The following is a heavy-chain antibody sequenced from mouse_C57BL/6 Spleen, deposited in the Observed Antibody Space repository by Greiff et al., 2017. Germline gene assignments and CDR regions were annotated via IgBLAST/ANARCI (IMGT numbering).Heavy chain of an antibody. Sequence: VQLQQSGAELVKPGASVKLSCTASGYTFTEYTIHWVKQRSGQGLEWIGWFYPGSGSIKYNEKFKDKATLTADKSSSTVYMELSRLTSGDSAVYFCARHEVPYGYDVNAMDYWGQGTSVTVSS. V-gene: IGHV1-62-2*01. D-gene: IGHD2-2*01. J-gene: IGHJ4*01. CDR1: GYTFTEYT. CDR3: ARHEVPYGYDVNAMDY. CDR2: FYPGSGSI.